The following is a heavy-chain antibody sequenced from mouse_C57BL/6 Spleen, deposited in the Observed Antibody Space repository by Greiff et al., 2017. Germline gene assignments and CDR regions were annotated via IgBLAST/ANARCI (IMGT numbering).Heavy chain of an antibody. Sequence: QVQLQQSGAELVRPGTSVKVSCKASGYAFTNYLIEWVKQRPGQGLEWIGVINPGSGGTNYNEKFKGKATLTADKSSSTAYMQLSSLTSEDSAVYFCARETYGSSSPCDYWGQGTTLTVSS. V-gene: IGHV1-54*01. CDR2: INPGSGGT. CDR1: GYAFTNYL. D-gene: IGHD1-1*01. J-gene: IGHJ2*01. CDR3: ARETYGSSSPCDY.